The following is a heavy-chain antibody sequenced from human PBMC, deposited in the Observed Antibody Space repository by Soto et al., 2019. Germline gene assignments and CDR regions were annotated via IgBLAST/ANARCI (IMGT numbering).Heavy chain of an antibody. V-gene: IGHV1-18*01. J-gene: IGHJ4*02. CDR3: ARKDLWSGYTEFDY. CDR1: GYTFTSYG. CDR2: ISAYNGNT. D-gene: IGHD3-3*01. Sequence: ASGKVSCKASGYTFTSYGISWVRQAPGQGLEWMGWISAYNGNTNYAQKLQGRVTMTTDTSTSTAYMELRSLRSDDTAVYYCARKDLWSGYTEFDYWGQGTLVTVSS.